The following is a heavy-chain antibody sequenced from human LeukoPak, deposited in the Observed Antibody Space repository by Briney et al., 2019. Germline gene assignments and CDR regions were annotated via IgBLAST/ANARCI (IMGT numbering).Heavy chain of an antibody. J-gene: IGHJ4*02. CDR2: IKQDGTEK. CDR3: GRGGKVEQLVLAR. V-gene: IGHV3-7*01. Sequence: GGSLRLSCAASGFTFTTYWMSWVRQAPGKGLEWVANIKQDGTEKYYVDSVKGRFTISRDNAKNTLYLQMNSLRAEDTAVYYCGRGGKVEQLVLARWGQGSLVTVSS. CDR1: GFTFTTYW. D-gene: IGHD6-13*01.